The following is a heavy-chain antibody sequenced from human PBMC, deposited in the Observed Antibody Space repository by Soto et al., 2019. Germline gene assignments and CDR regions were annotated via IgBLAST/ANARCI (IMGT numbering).Heavy chain of an antibody. Sequence: QVQLVQSGAEVKKPGASVKISCEASGYSFTSQYVHWVRQAPGQGLEWMGIINPNGGSTTYAQKFQGRAPMNGGTSKGKVSMELRSLASGDRAVYYWGREPGVRPGGGGTEPLDIWGQGTMVTVAS. D-gene: IGHD3-16*01. CDR2: INPNGGST. J-gene: IGHJ3*02. CDR1: GYSFTSQY. CDR3: GREPGVRPGGGGTEPLDI. V-gene: IGHV1-46*03.